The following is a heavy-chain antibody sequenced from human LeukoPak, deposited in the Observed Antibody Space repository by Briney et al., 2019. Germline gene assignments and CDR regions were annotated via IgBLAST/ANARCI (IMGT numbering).Heavy chain of an antibody. V-gene: IGHV3-48*03. CDR1: GFTFSSYG. Sequence: GGSLTLSCAASGFTFSSYGMNWVRQAPGKGLKWVSYISSSGSTIYYADSVKGRFTISRDNAKNSLYLQMNSLRAEDTAVYYCARDHYDSSGPNFLYFDYWGQGTLVTVSS. D-gene: IGHD3-22*01. CDR3: ARDHYDSSGPNFLYFDY. J-gene: IGHJ4*02. CDR2: ISSSGSTI.